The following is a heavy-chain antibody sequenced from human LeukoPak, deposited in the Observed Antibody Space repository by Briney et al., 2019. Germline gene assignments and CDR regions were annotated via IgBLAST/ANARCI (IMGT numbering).Heavy chain of an antibody. CDR3: ARDTLYCGGDCYSE. CDR1: GCTFSSYA. Sequence: SVKVSCKASGCTFSSYAISLVRQAPGQGLEWMGGIIPIFGTANYAQKFQGRVTITADESTSTAYMELSSLRSEDTAVYYCARDTLYCGGDCYSEWGQGTLVTVSS. CDR2: IIPIFGTA. J-gene: IGHJ4*02. V-gene: IGHV1-69*13. D-gene: IGHD2-21*02.